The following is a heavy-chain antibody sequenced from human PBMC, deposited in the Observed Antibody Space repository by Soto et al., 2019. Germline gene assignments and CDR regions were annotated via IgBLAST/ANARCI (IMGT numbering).Heavy chain of an antibody. CDR1: GGTFGSYA. Sequence: SVKVSCKASGGTFGSYAISWVRQAPGQGLEWMGGIIPIFGTANYAQKFQGRVTITADESTSTAYMELSSLRSEDTAVYYCASYYYDSSGFGRWFDPWGQGTLVTVSS. D-gene: IGHD3-22*01. CDR3: ASYYYDSSGFGRWFDP. V-gene: IGHV1-69*13. J-gene: IGHJ5*02. CDR2: IIPIFGTA.